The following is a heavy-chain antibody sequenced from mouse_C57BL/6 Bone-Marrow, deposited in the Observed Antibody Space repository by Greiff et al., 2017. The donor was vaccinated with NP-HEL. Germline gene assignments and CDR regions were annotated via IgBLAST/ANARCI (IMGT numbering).Heavy chain of an antibody. V-gene: IGHV3-6*01. CDR1: GYSIPSGYY. D-gene: IGHD2-3*01. CDR3: ARDPPLYDGYYYISY. CDR2: ISYDGSN. J-gene: IGHJ2*01. Sequence: DVQLQESGPGLVKPSQSLSLPCSVTGYSIPSGYYWNWIRQFPGNHLEWMGYISYDGSNNYNPSLKNRISITRDTSKNPFFLKLHSVTTAATASYYCARDPPLYDGYYYISYWGQGTILTVSS.